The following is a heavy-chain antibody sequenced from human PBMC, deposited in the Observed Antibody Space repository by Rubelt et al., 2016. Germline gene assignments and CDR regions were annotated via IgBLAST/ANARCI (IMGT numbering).Heavy chain of an antibody. V-gene: IGHV3-23*04. J-gene: IGHJ4*02. CDR1: GFTFSSYA. CDR3: ITDPDCSSSSCFSHFDY. CDR2: ITTSGSST. D-gene: IGHD2-2*01. Sequence: EVKLVEAGGGLVQPGGSLRLSSAASGFTFSSYAMTWVRQAPGKGLEWVSTITTSGSSTFYADSVKGRFTISRDNSKNTLDLQMNNRKTEDTAVYYCITDPDCSSSSCFSHFDYWGQGTLVTVSS.